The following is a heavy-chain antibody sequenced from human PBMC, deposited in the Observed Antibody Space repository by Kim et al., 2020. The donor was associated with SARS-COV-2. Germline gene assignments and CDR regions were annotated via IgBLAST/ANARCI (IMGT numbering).Heavy chain of an antibody. CDR3: ARSAALYSSSWEFDY. D-gene: IGHD6-6*01. V-gene: IGHV5-51*01. CDR2: IFPGDSDT. CDR1: GYSFTSYW. J-gene: IGHJ4*02. Sequence: GESLKISCKGSGYSFTSYWIGWVRQMPGKGLEWMGIIFPGDSDTRYSPSFQGQVTISADKSISTAYLQWSSLKASDTAMYYCARSAALYSSSWEFDYWGQGTLVTVSS.